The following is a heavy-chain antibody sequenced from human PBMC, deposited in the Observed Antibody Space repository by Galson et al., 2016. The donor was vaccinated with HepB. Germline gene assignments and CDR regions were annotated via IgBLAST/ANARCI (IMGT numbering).Heavy chain of an antibody. D-gene: IGHD6-19*01. CDR2: ISYDGSNE. CDR1: GFIFSDYA. CDR3: ERGRISSGKYFDY. V-gene: IGHV3-30*04. Sequence: SLRLSCAASGFIFSDYAMHWVRQAPGKGLEWVAIISYDGSNEFFADSVKGRFTISRDNSKNTLFLQMLSLRTEDTAVYYCERGRISSGKYFDYWGQGTLVTVSS. J-gene: IGHJ4*02.